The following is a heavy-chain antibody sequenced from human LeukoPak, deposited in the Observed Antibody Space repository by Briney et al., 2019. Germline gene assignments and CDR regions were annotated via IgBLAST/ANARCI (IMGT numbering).Heavy chain of an antibody. CDR3: ARGIESYGDYGY. Sequence: PSQTLSLTCSVCSGSVKGSYWGWIRQPPGKGLEWIAYMYNSGSTNYNPSLKSRVTISIDTSKNQFSLKLSSLTAADTAIYYCARGIESYGDYGYWGQGILVTVSS. CDR2: MYNSGST. CDR1: SGSVKGSY. D-gene: IGHD4-17*01. J-gene: IGHJ4*02. V-gene: IGHV4-59*02.